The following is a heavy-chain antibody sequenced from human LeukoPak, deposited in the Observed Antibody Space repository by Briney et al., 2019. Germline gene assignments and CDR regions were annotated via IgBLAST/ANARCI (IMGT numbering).Heavy chain of an antibody. J-gene: IGHJ4*02. CDR2: ISGSGGST. CDR1: GFTFSSYG. V-gene: IGHV3-23*01. D-gene: IGHD2-8*02. CDR3: AGGGVWSQFHYFDY. Sequence: GGSLRLSCAASGFTFSSYGMSWVRQAPGKGLEWVSAISGSGGSTYYADSVKGRFTISRDNSKNTLYLQMNSLRAEDTAVYYCAGGGVWSQFHYFDYWGQGTLVTVSS.